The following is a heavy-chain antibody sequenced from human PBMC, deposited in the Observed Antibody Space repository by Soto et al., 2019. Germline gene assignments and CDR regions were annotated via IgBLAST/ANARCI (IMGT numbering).Heavy chain of an antibody. CDR1: GYTFTSYS. D-gene: IGHD2-15*01. Sequence: QVQLVQSGAEEKKPGASVKVSCKASGYTFTSYSMHWVRQAPGKRLEWMGWINAGNGNRKYSQKFQGRVTITRDTSASTAYMELSSLRSEDTAVYYCARDILFDYWGQGTLVTVSS. CDR2: INAGNGNR. V-gene: IGHV1-3*05. CDR3: ARDILFDY. J-gene: IGHJ4*02.